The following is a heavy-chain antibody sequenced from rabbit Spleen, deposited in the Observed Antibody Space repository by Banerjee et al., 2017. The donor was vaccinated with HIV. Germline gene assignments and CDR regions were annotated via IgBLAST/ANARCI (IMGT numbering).Heavy chain of an antibody. CDR3: TRGGNYAFDL. V-gene: IGHV1S7*01. CDR1: GFSLSSYS. CDR2: RPYSDSI. Sequence: QLKETGGGLVQPGGSLTLSCKASGFSLSSYSIGWVRQAPGEGLEWIGYRPYSDSIYYATWAKGRFTVSSDNAQNTVDLQMTRLTAADTATYFCTRGGNYAFDLWGQGTLVTVS. D-gene: IGHD2-1*01. J-gene: IGHJ4*01.